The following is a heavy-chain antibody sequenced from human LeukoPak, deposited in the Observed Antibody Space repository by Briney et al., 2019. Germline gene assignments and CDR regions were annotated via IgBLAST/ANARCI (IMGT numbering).Heavy chain of an antibody. V-gene: IGHV3-30*02. CDR3: ARNWYSAFDY. CDR1: GFTFSNYG. D-gene: IGHD1-7*01. Sequence: GGSLRLSCAASGFTFSNYGMHWVRQAPGKGLEWVAFIQYDGSNQYYADSVKGRFTISRDDSNNMLHVQMNSLRPEDTAVYYCARNWYSAFDYWGQGTLVTVSS. J-gene: IGHJ4*02. CDR2: IQYDGSNQ.